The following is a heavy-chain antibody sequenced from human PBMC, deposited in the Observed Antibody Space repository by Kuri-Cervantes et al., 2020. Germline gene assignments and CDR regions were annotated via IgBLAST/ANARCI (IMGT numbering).Heavy chain of an antibody. J-gene: IGHJ1*01. CDR2: IIPIFGTA. Sequence: SVKVSCKASGYPFTNYAISWVRQAPGQGLEWMGGIIPIFGTANYAQKFQGRVTITADESTSTAYMELSSLRSEDTAVYYCARGDYYDSSGYYLEYFQHWGQGTLVTVSS. CDR3: ARGDYYDSSGYYLEYFQH. V-gene: IGHV1-69*13. CDR1: GYPFTNYA. D-gene: IGHD3-22*01.